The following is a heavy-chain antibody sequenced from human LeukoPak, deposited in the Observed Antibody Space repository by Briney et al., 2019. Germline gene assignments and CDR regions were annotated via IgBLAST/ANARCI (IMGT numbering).Heavy chain of an antibody. V-gene: IGHV1-69*04. J-gene: IGHJ4*02. CDR3: ARDYYGSGSYNY. CDR2: IIPILGIA. Sequence: ASVKVSCKASGGTFSSYAISWVRQAPGQGLEWMGRIIPILGIANYAQKFQGRVTITADKSTSTACMELSSLRSEDTAVYYCARDYYGSGSYNYWGQGTLVTVSS. D-gene: IGHD3-10*01. CDR1: GGTFSSYA.